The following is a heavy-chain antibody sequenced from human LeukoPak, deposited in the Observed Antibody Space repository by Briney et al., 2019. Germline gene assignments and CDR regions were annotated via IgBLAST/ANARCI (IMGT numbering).Heavy chain of an antibody. CDR2: IYYSGST. Sequence: KPSETLSLTCTVSGGSISSGGYYWDWIRQPPGKGLEWIGSIYYSGSTYYNPSLKSRVTMAVDTSKNQFSLRLTSVTAADTAVYYCARGYYYMDVWGKGTTVTVSS. J-gene: IGHJ6*03. CDR1: GGSISSGGYY. V-gene: IGHV4-39*07. CDR3: ARGYYYMDV.